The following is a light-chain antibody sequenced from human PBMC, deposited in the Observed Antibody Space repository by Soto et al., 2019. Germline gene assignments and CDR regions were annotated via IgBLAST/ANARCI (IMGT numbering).Light chain of an antibody. CDR3: CSYAGSRTFV. CDR1: SSDVGAYNL. CDR2: EGT. V-gene: IGLV2-23*01. Sequence: QSVLTQPASVSGSPEQSITISCTGTSSDVGAYNLVSWYQQLPGKAPRLIIYEGTKRPSGISHRFSGSKYDNTASLTISGLRAEDEAHYHCCSYAGSRTFVFGGGTKGTVL. J-gene: IGLJ2*01.